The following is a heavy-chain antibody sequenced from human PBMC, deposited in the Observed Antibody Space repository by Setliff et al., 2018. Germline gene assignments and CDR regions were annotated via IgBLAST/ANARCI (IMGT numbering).Heavy chain of an antibody. J-gene: IGHJ6*02. D-gene: IGHD2-21*01. CDR1: GASLSSGSYY. V-gene: IGHV4-61*09. CDR3: AKEYVVISFVRNSHQHYGMDV. CDR2: IYTNGAT. Sequence: SETLSLTCTVSGASLSSGSYYWSWIRQSAGKGLEWIGHIYTNGATSYSPSLRSRVSISADTSKNVLSLRLTSVTAADTAVYYCAKEYVVISFVRNSHQHYGMDVWGPGTTVTVSS.